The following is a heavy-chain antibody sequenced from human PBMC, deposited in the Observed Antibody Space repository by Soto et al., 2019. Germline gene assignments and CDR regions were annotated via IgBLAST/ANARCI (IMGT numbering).Heavy chain of an antibody. CDR2: IYYSGTT. Sequence: QVQLQESDPGLVKPSQTLSLTCTVSGGSISSGDYYWSWMRQPPGKGLEWIGYIYYSGTTYYNPSLKSRVTISVDTSKNQFSLKLSSVTAADTAVYYCARVGSSAEFDYWGQGTLVTVSS. CDR3: ARVGSSAEFDY. CDR1: GGSISSGDYY. V-gene: IGHV4-30-4*01. J-gene: IGHJ4*02. D-gene: IGHD6-6*01.